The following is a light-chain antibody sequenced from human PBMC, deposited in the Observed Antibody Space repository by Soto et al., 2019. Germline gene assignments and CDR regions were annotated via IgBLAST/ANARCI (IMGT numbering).Light chain of an antibody. J-gene: IGLJ2*01. CDR3: TSYTISGTLV. CDR2: DVS. V-gene: IGLV2-14*01. CDR1: SSDVGGYNY. Sequence: QSALTQPASVSGSPGQSITISCTGTSSDVGGYNYVSWYQQHPGKAPKLMIYDVSNRPSGVSDRFSGSKSGNAASLTISGLQAEDEADYYCTSYTISGTLVFGGGTKVTVL.